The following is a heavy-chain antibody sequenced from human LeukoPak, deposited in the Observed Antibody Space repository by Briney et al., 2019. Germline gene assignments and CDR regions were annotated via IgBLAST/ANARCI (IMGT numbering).Heavy chain of an antibody. J-gene: IGHJ1*01. CDR2: ISGNGDKT. V-gene: IGHV3-64*01. D-gene: IGHD6-19*01. CDR1: GFTFSSYA. CDR3: ARAPPLERIGWYGEDEF. Sequence: GGSLRLSCAASGFTFSSYAMHWVRQAPGKGPEYVAAISGNGDKTHYGSSVQGRFTVSRDNSKNTLYLQMGSLRTEDMAVDYCARAPPLERIGWYGEDEFRGQGTLVTVSS.